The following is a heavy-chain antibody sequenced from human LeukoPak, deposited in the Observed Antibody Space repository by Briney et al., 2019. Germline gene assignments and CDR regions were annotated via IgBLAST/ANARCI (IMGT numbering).Heavy chain of an antibody. D-gene: IGHD2-15*01. CDR1: GYTFTGYY. CDR3: AREECSGGSRLTYFDY. J-gene: IGHJ4*02. V-gene: IGHV1-2*02. Sequence: VSVKVSCKASGYTFTGYYMHWVRQAPGQGLEWMGWINPNSGGTNYAQKFQGRVTMTRDTSISTAYMELSRLRSDDTAVYYCAREECSGGSRLTYFDYWGQGTLVTVSS. CDR2: INPNSGGT.